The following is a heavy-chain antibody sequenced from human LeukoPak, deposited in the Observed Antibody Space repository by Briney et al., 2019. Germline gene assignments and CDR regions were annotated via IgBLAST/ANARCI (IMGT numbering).Heavy chain of an antibody. D-gene: IGHD3-9*01. CDR2: IYSGGST. V-gene: IGHV3-66*01. CDR3: ARVTYDILTGYSIIDY. Sequence: PGGSLRLSCAASGFTVSSNYMSWVRQAPGKGLEWVSVIYSGGSTYYADPVKGRFTISRDNSKNTLYLQMNSLRAEDTAVYYCARVTYDILTGYSIIDYWGQGTLVTVSS. J-gene: IGHJ4*02. CDR1: GFTVSSNY.